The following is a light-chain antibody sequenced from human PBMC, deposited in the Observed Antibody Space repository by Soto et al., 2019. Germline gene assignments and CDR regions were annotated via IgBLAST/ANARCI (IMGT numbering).Light chain of an antibody. J-gene: IGKJ4*01. CDR1: QGFSTW. CDR3: QQANSFPRT. Sequence: DIQMTHSPSSVSASVGDRVTITCRARQGFSTWLAWYRRKPGRAPELLIYSASSLHSGVPSRFSGSGSGTDFTLTISSLRPEDFATYYCQQANSFPRTFGGGTEVEIK. CDR2: SAS. V-gene: IGKV1-12*01.